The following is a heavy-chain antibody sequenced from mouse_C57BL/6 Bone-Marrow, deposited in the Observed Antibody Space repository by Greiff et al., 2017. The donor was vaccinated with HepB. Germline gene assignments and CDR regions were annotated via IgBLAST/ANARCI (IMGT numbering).Heavy chain of an antibody. D-gene: IGHD1-1*01. J-gene: IGHJ2*01. CDR3: ASPPTTVVDY. CDR2: INPYNGGT. V-gene: IGHV1-19*01. CDR1: GYTFTDYY. Sequence: EVQLQQSGPVLVKPGASVKMSCKASGYTFTDYYMNWVKQSHGKSLEWIGVINPYNGGTSYNQKFKGKATLTVDKSSSTAYMELNSLTSEDSAVYYGASPPTTVVDYWGQGTTLTVSS.